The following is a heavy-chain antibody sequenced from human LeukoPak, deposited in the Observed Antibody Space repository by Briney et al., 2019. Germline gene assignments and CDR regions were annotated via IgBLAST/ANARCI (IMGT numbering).Heavy chain of an antibody. CDR3: AKDQWELTFEY. CDR1: GFTFSNYG. J-gene: IGHJ4*02. D-gene: IGHD1-26*01. V-gene: IGHV3-23*01. CDR2: ISGSGGST. Sequence: PGGTLRLSCVASGFTFSNYGMSWVRQAPGKGLEWVSAISGSGGSTYYTHSVKGRFTISRDNSKNTLYLQMNSLRAEDTAVYYCAKDQWELTFEYWGQGTLLTVSS.